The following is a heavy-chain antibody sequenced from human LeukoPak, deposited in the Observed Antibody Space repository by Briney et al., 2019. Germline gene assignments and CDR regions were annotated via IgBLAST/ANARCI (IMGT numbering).Heavy chain of an antibody. CDR2: IIPIFGIA. CDR1: GGTFSSYA. J-gene: IGHJ4*02. V-gene: IGHV1-69*04. Sequence: SVNVSCKASGGTFSSYAISWVRQAPGQGLEWMGRIIPIFGIANYAQKFQGRVTITADKSTSTAYMELSSLRSEDTAVYYCARDSTGTSESDYWGQGTLVTVSS. D-gene: IGHD1-1*01. CDR3: ARDSTGTSESDY.